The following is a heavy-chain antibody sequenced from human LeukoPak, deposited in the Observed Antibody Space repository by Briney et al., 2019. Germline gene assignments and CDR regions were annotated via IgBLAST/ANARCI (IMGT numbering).Heavy chain of an antibody. D-gene: IGHD3-9*01. CDR1: GFTISSYA. CDR2: ISGSGGST. J-gene: IGHJ5*02. V-gene: IGHV3-23*01. Sequence: GGSLRLSCAASGFTISSYAMSWVRQAPGKGLEWVSAISGSGGSTYYADSVKGRFTISRDNSKNTLYLQMNSLRAEDTAVYYCAKDPGHYDILTGYNWFDPWGQGTLVTVSS. CDR3: AKDPGHYDILTGYNWFDP.